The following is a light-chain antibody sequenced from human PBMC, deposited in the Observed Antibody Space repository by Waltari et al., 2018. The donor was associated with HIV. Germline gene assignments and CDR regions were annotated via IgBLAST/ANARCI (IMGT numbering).Light chain of an antibody. CDR2: DTS. Sequence: IVLTQSPATLSLSPGETATLSCRASQSVAKYLAWYRQKPGQAPRRLNYDTSNRATGIPARFSASGSDTDFTLTIASLGPEDCAVYYCQQRNTWPLTFGGGTNVEIK. CDR1: QSVAKY. CDR3: QQRNTWPLT. J-gene: IGKJ4*01. V-gene: IGKV3-11*01.